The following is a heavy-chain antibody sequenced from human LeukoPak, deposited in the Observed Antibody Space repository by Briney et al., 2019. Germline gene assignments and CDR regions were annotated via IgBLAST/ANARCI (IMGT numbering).Heavy chain of an antibody. Sequence: PGGSLRLSCTASGFTFSNFWMGWVRQAPGKGLEWVSAISGSGGSTYYADSVKGRFTISRDNSKNTLYLQMNSLRAEDTAVYYCANNIKRSIDYWGQGTLVTVSS. V-gene: IGHV3-23*01. CDR1: GFTFSNFW. CDR3: ANNIKRSIDY. CDR2: ISGSGGST. D-gene: IGHD2/OR15-2a*01. J-gene: IGHJ4*02.